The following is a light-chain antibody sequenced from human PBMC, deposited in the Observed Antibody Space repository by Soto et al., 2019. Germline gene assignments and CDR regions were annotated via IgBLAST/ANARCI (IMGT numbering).Light chain of an antibody. CDR1: QSISDT. CDR2: GAS. V-gene: IGKV3-15*01. Sequence: IEITQSTSALTVTPGGSVTLSCRASQSISDTLAWYQQKPGQAPRLLIHGASTRATGFPARFSGSGSGTDFTLTISSLQSEDFAVYYCQQYNNWPWTFGQGSKVDIK. CDR3: QQYNNWPWT. J-gene: IGKJ1*01.